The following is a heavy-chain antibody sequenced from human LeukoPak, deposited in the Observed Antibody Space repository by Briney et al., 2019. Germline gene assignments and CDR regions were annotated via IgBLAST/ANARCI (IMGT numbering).Heavy chain of an antibody. CDR2: IYYSGST. CDR3: ARDTTPTGGDAFDI. V-gene: IGHV4-61*01. Sequence: KPSETLSLTCTVSGGSLSSGSYYWRWIRQPPGKGLEWIGYIYYSGSTNYNPSLKSRVTISVDTSKNQFSLKLSSVTAADTAVYYCARDTTPTGGDAFDIWGQGTMVTVSS. J-gene: IGHJ3*02. CDR1: GGSLSSGSYY. D-gene: IGHD1-14*01.